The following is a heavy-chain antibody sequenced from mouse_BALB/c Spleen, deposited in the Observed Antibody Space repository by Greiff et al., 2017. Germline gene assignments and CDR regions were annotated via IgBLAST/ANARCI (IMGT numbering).Heavy chain of an antibody. D-gene: IGHD2-14*01. CDR2: ISDGGSYT. V-gene: IGHV5-4*02. J-gene: IGHJ4*01. CDR3: ARDRYGYYAMDY. Sequence: EVQLVESGGGLVKPGGSLKLSCAASGFTFSDYYMYWVRQTPEKRLEWVATISDGGSYTYYPDSVKGRFTISRDNAKNNLYLQMSSLKSEDTAMYYCARDRYGYYAMDYWGQGTSVTVSS. CDR1: GFTFSDYY.